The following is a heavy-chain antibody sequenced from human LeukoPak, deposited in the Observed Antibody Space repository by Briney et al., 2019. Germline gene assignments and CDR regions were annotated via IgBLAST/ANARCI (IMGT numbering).Heavy chain of an antibody. CDR3: ARDPLRYLRVGHYDY. CDR1: GFTFSSYG. Sequence: QPGGSLRLSCAASGFTFSSYGIHWVRQAPGKGLEWVAFIRYDGSDKYYADSVKGRFTISRDNSKNTLYLQMNSLRAEDTAVYYCARDPLRYLRVGHYDYWGQGTLVAVSS. V-gene: IGHV3-30*02. J-gene: IGHJ4*02. CDR2: IRYDGSDK. D-gene: IGHD3-9*01.